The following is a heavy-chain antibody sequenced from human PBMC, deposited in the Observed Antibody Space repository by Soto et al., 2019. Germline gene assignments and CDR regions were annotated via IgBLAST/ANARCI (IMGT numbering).Heavy chain of an antibody. V-gene: IGHV1-18*01. CDR3: ARDSIPHCSGGSCYSDY. J-gene: IGHJ4*02. CDR2: ISAYNGNT. Sequence: QVQLVQSGAEVKKPGASVKVSCKASGYTFTSYGISWVRQAPGQGLEWMGWISAYNGNTNYAQKLQGRVTMTTDTSTSTAYMELRSLRSDDTAVYYCARDSIPHCSGGSCYSDYWGQGTLVTVSS. CDR1: GYTFTSYG. D-gene: IGHD2-15*01.